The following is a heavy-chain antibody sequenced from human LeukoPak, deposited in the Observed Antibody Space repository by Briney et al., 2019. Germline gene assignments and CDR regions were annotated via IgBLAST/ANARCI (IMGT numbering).Heavy chain of an antibody. V-gene: IGHV4-59*01. J-gene: IGHJ2*01. CDR1: GGSISSYY. CDR3: ARDPGGMAVAGLNWYFDL. Sequence: PSETLSLTCTVSGGSISSYYWSWIRQPPGKGLEWIGYIYYSGSTNYNPSLKSRVTISVDTSKNQFSLKLSSVTAADTAVYYCARDPGGMAVAGLNWYFDLWGRGTLVTVSS. CDR2: IYYSGST. D-gene: IGHD6-19*01.